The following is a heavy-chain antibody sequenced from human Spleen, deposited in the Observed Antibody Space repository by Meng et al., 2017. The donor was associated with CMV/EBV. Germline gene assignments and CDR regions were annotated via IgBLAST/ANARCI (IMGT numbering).Heavy chain of an antibody. CDR2: IKQAGSEK. J-gene: IGHJ4*02. D-gene: IGHD1-1*01. V-gene: IGHV3-7*01. CDR1: GFTFSSYG. CDR3: ASVHRGDYFDY. Sequence: GESLKISCAASGFTFSSYGMHWVRQAPGKGLEWVANIKQAGSEKYYVDSVKGRFTISRDNAKNSLYLQMNSLRAEDTAVYYCASVHRGDYFDYWGQGTLVTVSS.